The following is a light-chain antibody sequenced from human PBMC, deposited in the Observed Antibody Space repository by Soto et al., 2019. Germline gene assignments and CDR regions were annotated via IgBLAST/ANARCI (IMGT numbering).Light chain of an antibody. CDR1: SGDVGSYNY. V-gene: IGLV2-14*03. CDR3: SSYTTSNTLV. CDR2: DVS. J-gene: IGLJ2*01. Sequence: QSVLTQPASVSGSPGQSITISCTGTSGDVGSYNYVSWYQQYPGKAPKLMIYDVSDRPSGVSNRFSGSKSGNTASLTISGLQAEDEANYYCSSYTTSNTLVFGGGTKLTVL.